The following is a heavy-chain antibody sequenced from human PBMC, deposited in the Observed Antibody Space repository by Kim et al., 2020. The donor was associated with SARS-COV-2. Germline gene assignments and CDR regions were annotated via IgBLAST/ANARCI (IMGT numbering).Heavy chain of an antibody. CDR3: ARIVVVPAAISVLYYYYYGMDV. Sequence: SETLSLTCAVYGGSFSGYYWSWIRQPPGKGLEWIGEINHSGSTNYNPSLKSRVTISVDTSKNQFSLKLSSVTAADTAVYYCARIVVVPAAISVLYYYYYGMDVWGQGTTVTVSS. V-gene: IGHV4-34*01. CDR2: INHSGST. J-gene: IGHJ6*02. D-gene: IGHD2-2*02. CDR1: GGSFSGYY.